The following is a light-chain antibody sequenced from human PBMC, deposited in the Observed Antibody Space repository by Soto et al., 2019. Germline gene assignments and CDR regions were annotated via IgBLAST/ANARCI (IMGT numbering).Light chain of an antibody. CDR3: TSYAAGKNVV. V-gene: IGLV2-8*01. J-gene: IGLJ2*01. CDR2: EVT. Sequence: QSVLTQPPSASGSPGQSVTISCTGTSSDVGNYNYVSWYQQHPGKAPKLMIYEVTKRTSGVPDRFSGSKSGNTASLTVSGLQAEDEAEYYRTSYAAGKNVVFGGGTKLTVL. CDR1: SSDVGNYNY.